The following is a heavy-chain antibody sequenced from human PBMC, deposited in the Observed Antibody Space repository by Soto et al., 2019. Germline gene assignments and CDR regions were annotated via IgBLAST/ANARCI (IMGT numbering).Heavy chain of an antibody. Sequence: QVHLVQSGAEVKKPGASVKVSCKGSGYAFTTYGITWVRQAPGQGLEWMGWISAHNGNTNYAQKLQARVTVTRATSTSTAYMELRILRSDDTAVYYCARGRYGDYWGQGALVTVSS. CDR1: GYAFTTYG. D-gene: IGHD1-1*01. CDR3: ARGRYGDY. V-gene: IGHV1-18*01. J-gene: IGHJ4*02. CDR2: ISAHNGNT.